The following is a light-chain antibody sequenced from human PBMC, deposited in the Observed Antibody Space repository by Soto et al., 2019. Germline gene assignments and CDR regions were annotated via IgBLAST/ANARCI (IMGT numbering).Light chain of an antibody. J-gene: IGKJ1*01. Sequence: IQLTQSPSSLSASVGDRVTVTCRASQGIVTDLVWYQQKSGKATTVLIYASSTLQTGVPSRFSGSGSGTDFSLTIRSLHPEDVATSECPQVDSYTRTFGKGTKVHI. CDR1: QGIVTD. V-gene: IGKV1-9*01. CDR3: PQVDSYTRT. CDR2: ASS.